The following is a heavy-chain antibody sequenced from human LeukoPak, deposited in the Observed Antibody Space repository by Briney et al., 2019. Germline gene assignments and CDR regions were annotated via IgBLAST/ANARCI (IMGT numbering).Heavy chain of an antibody. D-gene: IGHD3-9*01. Sequence: PSGALSLTCAVSGGSISSSNWRSWVRQPPGKGLEWIGEIYHSGSTNYNPSLKSRVTISVDKSKNQFSLKLSSVTAADTAVYYCARVGPPYYDILTGHWGKNWFDPWGQGTLVTASS. CDR1: GGSISSSNW. CDR2: IYHSGST. CDR3: ARVGPPYYDILTGHWGKNWFDP. V-gene: IGHV4-4*02. J-gene: IGHJ5*02.